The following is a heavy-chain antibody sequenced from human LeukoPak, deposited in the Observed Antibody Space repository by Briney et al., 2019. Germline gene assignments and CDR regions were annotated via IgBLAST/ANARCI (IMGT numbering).Heavy chain of an antibody. CDR2: IYPGDSDT. D-gene: IGHD6-13*01. CDR3: ARPGTRQQLSLGY. CDR1: GSSFTSYW. Sequence: PGESLQISCQGSGSSFTSYWIGWVRPVPGKGLEWMGIIYPGDSDTRYSPSFQGQVTISADKSISTAYLQWSSLKASDTAMYYCARPGTRQQLSLGYWGQGTLVIVSS. J-gene: IGHJ4*02. V-gene: IGHV5-51*01.